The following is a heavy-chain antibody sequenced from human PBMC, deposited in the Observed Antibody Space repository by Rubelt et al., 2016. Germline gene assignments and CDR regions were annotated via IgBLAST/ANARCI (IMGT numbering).Heavy chain of an antibody. CDR2: ISAYNGNT. V-gene: IGHV1-18*01. J-gene: IGHJ3*02. Sequence: GLEWMGWISAYNGNTNYAQKLQGRVTMTTDTSTSTAYMELRSLRSDETAVYYCAGASDAFDIWGQGTMVTVSS. CDR3: AGASDAFDI.